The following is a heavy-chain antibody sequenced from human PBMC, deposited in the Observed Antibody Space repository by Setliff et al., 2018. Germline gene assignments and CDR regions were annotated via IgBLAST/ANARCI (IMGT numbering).Heavy chain of an antibody. CDR3: ARGRVDSGSYNDLGYFDD. J-gene: IGHJ4*02. D-gene: IGHD1-26*01. Sequence: NPSETLSLTCSVSGDFTSSHLYFWSWIRQPAGKGLEWIGDIYIRGIINYNPSLKSRTTISIDTSKAQFSLILSSVTAADTAMYFCARGRVDSGSYNDLGYFDDWGKGTLVTVSS. CDR2: IYIRGII. V-gene: IGHV4-61*09. CDR1: GDFTSSHLYF.